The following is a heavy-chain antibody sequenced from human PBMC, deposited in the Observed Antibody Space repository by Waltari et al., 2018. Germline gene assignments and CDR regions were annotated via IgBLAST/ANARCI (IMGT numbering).Heavy chain of an antibody. CDR1: GGSISSRNW. D-gene: IGHD6-13*01. CDR2: IYHSGST. V-gene: IGHV4-4*03. CDR3: ARFKSGSSWSEGMDV. Sequence: QAQLQESRPALAKPPGTLPLTCAASGGSISSRNWQSWARQPPGKGLEWIGEIYHSGSTNYNPSLKSRVTISVDKSKNQFSLKLSSVTAADTAVYYCARFKSGSSWSEGMDVWGQGTTVTVSS. J-gene: IGHJ6*02.